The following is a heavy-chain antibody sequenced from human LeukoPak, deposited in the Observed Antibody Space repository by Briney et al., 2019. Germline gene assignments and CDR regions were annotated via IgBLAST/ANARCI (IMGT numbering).Heavy chain of an antibody. Sequence: PSETLSLTCTVSGGSIRSYYWSWIRQPAGKGLEWIGRIYASGSTNYNPSLKSRVTMSVDTSKNQFYLRLTSVTAADTAVYYCARDGSSVFWYFDLWGRGSRVTVSS. V-gene: IGHV4-4*07. J-gene: IGHJ2*01. CDR1: GGSIRSYY. CDR3: ARDGSSVFWYFDL. D-gene: IGHD2-2*01. CDR2: IYASGST.